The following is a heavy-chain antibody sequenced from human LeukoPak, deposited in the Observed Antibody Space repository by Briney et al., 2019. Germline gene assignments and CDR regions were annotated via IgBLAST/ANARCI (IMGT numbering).Heavy chain of an antibody. CDR2: MNPNSGNT. J-gene: IGHJ4*02. V-gene: IGHV1-8*01. Sequence: GASVKVSCKASGYTFTSYDIDWVRQATGQGLEWMGWMNPNSGNTGYAQKFQGRATMTRNTSISTAYMELSRLRSDDTAVYYCARETPYSGSYFDYWGQGTLVTVSS. CDR1: GYTFTSYD. CDR3: ARETPYSGSYFDY. D-gene: IGHD1-26*01.